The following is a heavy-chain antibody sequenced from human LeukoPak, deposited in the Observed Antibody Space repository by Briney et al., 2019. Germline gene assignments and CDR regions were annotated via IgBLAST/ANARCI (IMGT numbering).Heavy chain of an antibody. CDR2: INPNSGGT. CDR3: ARHSSRLWFGEWVRGAFDI. V-gene: IGHV1-2*04. D-gene: IGHD3-10*01. J-gene: IGHJ3*02. CDR1: GYTFTGYY. Sequence: ASVKVSCKASGYTFTGYYMHWARQAPGQGLEWMGWINPNSGGTNYAQKFQGWVTMTRDTSISTAYMELSRLRSDDTAVYYCARHSSRLWFGEWVRGAFDIWGQGTMVTVSS.